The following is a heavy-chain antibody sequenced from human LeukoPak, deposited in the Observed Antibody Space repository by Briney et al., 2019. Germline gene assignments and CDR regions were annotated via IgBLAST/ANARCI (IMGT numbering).Heavy chain of an antibody. J-gene: IGHJ4*02. CDR1: GGSISSYY. V-gene: IGHV4-59*01. CDR3: ARDCSSTSCYGGGFDY. CDR2: IYYSGST. D-gene: IGHD2-2*01. Sequence: PSETLSLTCTVSGGSISSYYWSWIRQPPGKGLEWIGYIYYSGSTNYNPSLKSRVTISVDTSKNQFSLKLSSVPAADTAVYYCARDCSSTSCYGGGFDYWGQGTLVTVSS.